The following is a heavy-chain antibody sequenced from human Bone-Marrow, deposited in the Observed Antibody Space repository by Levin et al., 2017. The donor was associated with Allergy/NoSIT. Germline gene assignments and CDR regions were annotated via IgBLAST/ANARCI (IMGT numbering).Heavy chain of an antibody. CDR3: AKAGTTVMLDYSYLDV. D-gene: IGHD4-17*01. V-gene: IGHV3-21*01. J-gene: IGHJ6*03. Sequence: SCAASGFTFSTYTMNWVRQAPGKGLDWVSSITSSSSYIYYADSVKGRFTISRDNAKNSLYLQMNSLRVEDTAVYYCAKAGTTVMLDYSYLDVWGEGTAVTVSS. CDR2: ITSSSSYI. CDR1: GFTFSTYT.